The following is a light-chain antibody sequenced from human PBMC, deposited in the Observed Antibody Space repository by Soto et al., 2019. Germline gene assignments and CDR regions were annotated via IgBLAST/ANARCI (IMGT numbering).Light chain of an antibody. CDR2: ENN. V-gene: IGLV1-51*02. CDR1: SSNIGNNY. CDR3: GTWDGSLVGV. Sequence: QSVLTQPPSVSAAPGQKVTISCSGSSSNIGNNYVSWYQQLPGTAPKLLIYENNKRPSGIPDRFSGSKSGTSATLGITGLQTGDEADYYCGTWDGSLVGVFGGGTKLTVL. J-gene: IGLJ2*01.